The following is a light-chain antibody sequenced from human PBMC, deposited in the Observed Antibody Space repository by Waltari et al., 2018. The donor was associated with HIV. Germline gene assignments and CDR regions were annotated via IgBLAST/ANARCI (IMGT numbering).Light chain of an antibody. J-gene: IGLJ3*02. Sequence: QSVLPQPPSASGIHGQTATSRSYGCSSNIGGKPESWFQQLPGTAPKLLIYTDDQRPSGVPDRFSGSTSGTSGSLAISGLQSDDEADYYCATWDDSLDGWLFGGGTKLTVL. V-gene: IGLV1-44*01. CDR1: SSNIGGKP. CDR3: ATWDDSLDGWL. CDR2: TDD.